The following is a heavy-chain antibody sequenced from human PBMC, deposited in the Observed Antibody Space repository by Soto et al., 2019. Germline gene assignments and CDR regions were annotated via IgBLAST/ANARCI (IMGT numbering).Heavy chain of an antibody. CDR2: ISAHNGNT. D-gene: IGHD3-10*01. Sequence: QVHLVQSGAEVKKPGASVKVSCQGSGYAFTTYGITWVRQAPGQGLEWMGWISAHNGNTNYAQKLQGRVTVTRDTSTSTAYMELRSLTYDDTAVYYCARGSYGDYWGQGALVTVSS. V-gene: IGHV1-18*01. CDR1: GYAFTTYG. J-gene: IGHJ4*02. CDR3: ARGSYGDY.